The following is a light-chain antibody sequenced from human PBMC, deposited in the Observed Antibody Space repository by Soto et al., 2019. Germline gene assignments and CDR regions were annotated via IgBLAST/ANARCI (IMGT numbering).Light chain of an antibody. CDR3: HQYGSLPWT. CDR2: GAS. J-gene: IGKJ1*01. V-gene: IGKV3-20*01. Sequence: EIVLTLSPGTLSLSPGERATLSCRASQTVSSNYLAWYQQKPGQAPRLLIYGASSRATDIPDRFSGSGSGTDVTLNVSRLEPEDFALYYCHQYGSLPWTFGQGTKVEIK. CDR1: QTVSSNY.